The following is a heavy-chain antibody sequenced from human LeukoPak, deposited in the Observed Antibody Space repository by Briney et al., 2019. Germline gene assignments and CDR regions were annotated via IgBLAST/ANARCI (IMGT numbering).Heavy chain of an antibody. D-gene: IGHD4-17*01. CDR1: GGSFSGYY. J-gene: IGHJ5*02. Sequence: PSETLSLTCAVYGGSFSGYYWSWIRQPPGKGLEWIGEINHSGSTNYNPSLKSRVTMSVDTSKNQFSLKLSSVTAADTAVYYCARGANYGDYRNWFDPWGQGTLVTVSS. V-gene: IGHV4-34*01. CDR2: INHSGST. CDR3: ARGANYGDYRNWFDP.